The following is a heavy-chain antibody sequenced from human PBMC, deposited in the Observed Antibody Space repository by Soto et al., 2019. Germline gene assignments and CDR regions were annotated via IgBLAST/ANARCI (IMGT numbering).Heavy chain of an antibody. Sequence: GGSLRLSCAASGFTFSSYSTNWVRQAPGKGLEWVSYISSSSSTIYYADSVKGRFTISRDNAKNSLYLQMNSLRAEDTAVYYCAARGVYCSGGSCFRDMDVWGKGTTVTVSS. J-gene: IGHJ6*03. CDR3: AARGVYCSGGSCFRDMDV. CDR1: GFTFSSYS. CDR2: ISSSSSTI. V-gene: IGHV3-48*01. D-gene: IGHD2-15*01.